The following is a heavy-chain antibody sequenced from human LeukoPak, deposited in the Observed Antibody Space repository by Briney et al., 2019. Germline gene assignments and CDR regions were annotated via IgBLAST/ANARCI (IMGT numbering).Heavy chain of an antibody. Sequence: GESLRISCKGSGYSFTSYWISWVRQMPGKGLEWMGRTDPSDSYTSYSPSFQGHVTISADKSISTAYLQWSSLRASDTAMYYRARKDSTGSTNFEYWGQGTLVTVSS. CDR1: GYSFTSYW. CDR2: TDPSDSYT. J-gene: IGHJ4*02. V-gene: IGHV5-10-1*01. D-gene: IGHD2-8*01. CDR3: ARKDSTGSTNFEY.